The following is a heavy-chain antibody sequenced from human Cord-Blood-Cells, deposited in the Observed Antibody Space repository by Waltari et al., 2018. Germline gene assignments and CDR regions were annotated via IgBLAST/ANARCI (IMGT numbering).Heavy chain of an antibody. CDR1: GFTFSSYE. Sequence: EVQLVESGGGLVQPGGSLRLSCAASGFTFSSYEMNLVRQAPGKGVGWVSDISSSGSTIYYADSVKGRFTISRDNAKNSLYLQMNSLRAEDTAVYYCARTNWVDAFDIWGQGTMVTDSS. J-gene: IGHJ3*02. V-gene: IGHV3-48*03. CDR2: ISSSGSTI. CDR3: ARTNWVDAFDI. D-gene: IGHD7-27*01.